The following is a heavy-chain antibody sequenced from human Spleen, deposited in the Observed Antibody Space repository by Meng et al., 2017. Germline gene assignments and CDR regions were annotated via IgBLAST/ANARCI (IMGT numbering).Heavy chain of an antibody. CDR2: IYYSGST. CDR1: GGSISSGGYY. Sequence: QVQLQESGPGLVKPSQTLSLTCTFSGGSISSGGYYWSWIRQHPGKGLEWIGYIYYSGSTYYNPSLKSRLTISVDTSKNQFSLKLSSVTAADSAVYYCARAPLNYDILTGSPDYWGQGTLVTVSS. D-gene: IGHD3-9*01. J-gene: IGHJ4*02. V-gene: IGHV4-31*03. CDR3: ARAPLNYDILTGSPDY.